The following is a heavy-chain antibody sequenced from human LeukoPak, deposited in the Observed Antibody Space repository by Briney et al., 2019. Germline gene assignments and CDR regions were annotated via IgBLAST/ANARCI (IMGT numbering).Heavy chain of an antibody. CDR2: VYFTGST. Sequence: SETLSLTCTVSGGSISSSSYYWGWIRQPPGKGLEWMGSVYFTGSTYYNPSLKSRVTISVDTSKNQFSLKLSSVTAADTAVYYCARAALSAMVDYWGQGTLVTVSS. CDR3: ARAALSAMVDY. D-gene: IGHD2-2*01. J-gene: IGHJ4*02. V-gene: IGHV4-39*07. CDR1: GGSISSSSYY.